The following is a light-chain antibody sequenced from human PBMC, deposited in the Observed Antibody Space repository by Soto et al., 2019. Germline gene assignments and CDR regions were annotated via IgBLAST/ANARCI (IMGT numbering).Light chain of an antibody. CDR3: QQDNNWPPWT. Sequence: ILMTQSPATLSVSPGERATLSCRASQSVSNNLAWYQQKPGQAPRLLIYDASTRATGIPARLSGSGSGTEFTLTPSGLQSEDFAVYYCQQDNNWPPWTFGQGPKVQIK. J-gene: IGKJ1*01. CDR2: DAS. CDR1: QSVSNN. V-gene: IGKV3-15*01.